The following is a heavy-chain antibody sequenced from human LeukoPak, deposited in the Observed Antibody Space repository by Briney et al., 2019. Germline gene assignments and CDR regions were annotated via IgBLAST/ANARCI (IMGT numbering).Heavy chain of an antibody. CDR3: ARRSGVLDSRDSRYYFDH. J-gene: IGHJ4*02. D-gene: IGHD3-22*01. CDR2: VYYSGST. CDR1: GGSISSHY. Sequence: SSETLSLTCIISGGSISSHYWSWIRQPPGKGLEYIGYVYYSGSTDYNPSLKSRVTISLDTSKNQFSLNLTSVTAADTAVYYCARRSGVLDSRDSRYYFDHWGQGTLVSVTT. V-gene: IGHV4-59*11.